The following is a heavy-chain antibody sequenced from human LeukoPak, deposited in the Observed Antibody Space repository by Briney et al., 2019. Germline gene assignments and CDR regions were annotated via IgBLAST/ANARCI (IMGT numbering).Heavy chain of an antibody. J-gene: IGHJ6*03. CDR2: IYSSGGT. V-gene: IGHV4-59*08. CDR1: GASISSYY. Sequence: SETLSLTCTVSGASISSYYWSWIRQPPGKGLEWIGYIYSSGGTNYNPSLKSRVTISVDTSKNQFSLRLSSVTAADTAVYYCARHGDCSGGSCYYYYYMDVWGKGTTVTVSS. CDR3: ARHGDCSGGSCYYYYYMDV. D-gene: IGHD2-15*01.